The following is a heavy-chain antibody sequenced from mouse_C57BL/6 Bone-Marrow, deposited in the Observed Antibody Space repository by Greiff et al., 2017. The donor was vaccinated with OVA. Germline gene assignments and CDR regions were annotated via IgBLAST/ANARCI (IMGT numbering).Heavy chain of an antibody. J-gene: IGHJ2*01. V-gene: IGHV1-76*01. CDR3: ARGEGNLDRY. Sequence: QVQLQQSGAELVRPGASVKLSCKASGYTFTDYYINWVKQRPGQGLEWIARIYPGSGNTYYNEKFKGKATLTAEKSSSTAYMQLSSLTSEDSAVYFCARGEGNLDRYWGQGTTLTVSS. CDR2: IYPGSGNT. CDR1: GYTFTDYY.